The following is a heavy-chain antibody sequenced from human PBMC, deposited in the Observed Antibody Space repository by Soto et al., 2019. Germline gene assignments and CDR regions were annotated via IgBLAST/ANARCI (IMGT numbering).Heavy chain of an antibody. Sequence: PSETLSLTCTVSGDSISSNSNFWGWIRQPPGQGLEWIGTIYYTGTTYYSPSLESRVTISVDTSENQFSLRLTSVTAAGTAVYYCARRGYCGSDCYSFDFWGHGTLVTVSS. J-gene: IGHJ4*01. V-gene: IGHV4-39*01. D-gene: IGHD2-21*02. CDR2: IYYTGTT. CDR1: GDSISSNSNF. CDR3: ARRGYCGSDCYSFDF.